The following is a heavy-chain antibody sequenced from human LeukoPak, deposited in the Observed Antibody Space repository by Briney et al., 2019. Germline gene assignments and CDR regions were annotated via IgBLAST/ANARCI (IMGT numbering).Heavy chain of an antibody. CDR1: GGSISSGDYY. CDR2: IYYSGST. J-gene: IGHJ4*02. CDR3: ASRVDTAMFFDY. V-gene: IGHV4-30-4*01. D-gene: IGHD5-18*01. Sequence: SENLSLTCTVSGGSISSGDYYWSWIRQPPGKGLEWIGYIYYSGSTYYNPSLKSRVTISVDTSKNQFSLKLSSVTAADTAVYYCASRVDTAMFFDYWGQGTLVTVSS.